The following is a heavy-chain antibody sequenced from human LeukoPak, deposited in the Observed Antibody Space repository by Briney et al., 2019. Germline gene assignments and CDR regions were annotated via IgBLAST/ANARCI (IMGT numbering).Heavy chain of an antibody. Sequence: PGGSLRLSCAASGFTFSSYWMSWVRQAPGKGLEWVANIKQDGSEKYYVDSVKDRFTISRDNAKNSLYLQMNSLRAEDTAVYYCAREIISIVVVPAAKTDYYYMDVWGKGTTVTVSS. CDR2: IKQDGSEK. J-gene: IGHJ6*03. V-gene: IGHV3-7*01. CDR3: AREIISIVVVPAAKTDYYYMDV. CDR1: GFTFSSYW. D-gene: IGHD2-2*01.